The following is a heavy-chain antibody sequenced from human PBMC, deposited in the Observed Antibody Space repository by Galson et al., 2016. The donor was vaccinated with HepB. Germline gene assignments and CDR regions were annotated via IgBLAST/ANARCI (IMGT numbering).Heavy chain of an antibody. Sequence: LRLSCAVSGFTFSDYYMTWIRQAPGKGLEWIGSISYTGTTYYNPSLKSRATLSVDTSKNHFSLRLSSVTAADTAVYYCARLYYDFWSGYPADPWGQGTLVTVSS. J-gene: IGHJ5*02. CDR2: ISYTGTT. CDR3: ARLYYDFWSGYPADP. CDR1: GFTFSDYY. V-gene: IGHV4-39*02. D-gene: IGHD3-3*01.